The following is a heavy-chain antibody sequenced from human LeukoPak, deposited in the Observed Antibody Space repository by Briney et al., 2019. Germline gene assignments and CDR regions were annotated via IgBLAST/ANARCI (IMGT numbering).Heavy chain of an antibody. Sequence: GGSLRPSCAASGFAFSTYSMNWVRQAPGKGLEWVSSIGSSSSYIYYADSVKGRFTVSRDNAKNLLYLQMNGLRAEDTALYYCARDLYYDSSGRVYGLDVWGQGTTVTVSS. CDR2: IGSSSSYI. V-gene: IGHV3-21*04. CDR3: ARDLYYDSSGRVYGLDV. CDR1: GFAFSTYS. J-gene: IGHJ6*02. D-gene: IGHD3-22*01.